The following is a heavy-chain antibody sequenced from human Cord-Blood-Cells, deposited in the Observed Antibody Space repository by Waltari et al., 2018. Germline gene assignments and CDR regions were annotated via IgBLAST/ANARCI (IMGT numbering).Heavy chain of an antibody. V-gene: IGHV1-69*09. CDR1: GGTFSSYA. CDR2: IIPSLGIA. J-gene: IGHJ3*02. Sequence: QVQLVQSGAEVKKPGSSVKVSCKASGGTFSSYAISWVRQAPGQGLEWMGRIIPSLGIANYAQKFQGRVTITADKSTSTAYMELSSLRSEDTAVYYCARGGNWQDAFDIWGQGTMVTVSS. CDR3: ARGGNWQDAFDI. D-gene: IGHD1-1*01.